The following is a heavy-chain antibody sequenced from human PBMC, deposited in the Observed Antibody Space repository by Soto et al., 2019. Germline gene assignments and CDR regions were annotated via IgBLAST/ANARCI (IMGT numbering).Heavy chain of an antibody. Sequence: GGSLRLSCAASGFTFSSYAMSWVRQAPGKGLEWVSAISGSGGSTYYADSVKGRFTISRDNSKNTLYLQMNSLRAEDTAVYYCAKGNKRVEMATTYYYYYGMDVWGQGTTVTVSS. V-gene: IGHV3-23*01. CDR1: GFTFSSYA. D-gene: IGHD5-12*01. J-gene: IGHJ6*02. CDR3: AKGNKRVEMATTYYYYYGMDV. CDR2: ISGSGGST.